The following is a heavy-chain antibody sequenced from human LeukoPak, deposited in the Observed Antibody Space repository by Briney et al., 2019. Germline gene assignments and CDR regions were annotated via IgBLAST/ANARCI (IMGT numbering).Heavy chain of an antibody. V-gene: IGHV3-21*01. D-gene: IGHD1-1*01. CDR2: ITGSSSYI. Sequence: GGSLRLSCAASGFSFRSYSMDGVRHAPRKGLEWVSSITGSSSYISYADSVKGRFPISRDNAENSLFLQMKSLRPEDTAVYFCARDRLEGGETFDSWGQGTLVTVSS. CDR3: ARDRLEGGETFDS. CDR1: GFSFRSYS. J-gene: IGHJ4*02.